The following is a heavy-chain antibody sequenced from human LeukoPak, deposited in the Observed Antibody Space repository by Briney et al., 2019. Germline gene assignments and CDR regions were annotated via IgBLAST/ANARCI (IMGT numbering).Heavy chain of an antibody. CDR1: GFTFSSYW. CDR3: ARRGAAHSNHFDY. J-gene: IGHJ4*02. D-gene: IGHD6-6*01. CDR2: IKQDGSEK. Sequence: GGSLRLSCAASGFTFSSYWMSWVRQAPGKGLEWVANIKQDGSEKYYVDSVKGRFTISRDNAKNSLYLQMNSLRAEDTAVYYCARRGAAHSNHFDYWGQGTLVTVSS. V-gene: IGHV3-7*01.